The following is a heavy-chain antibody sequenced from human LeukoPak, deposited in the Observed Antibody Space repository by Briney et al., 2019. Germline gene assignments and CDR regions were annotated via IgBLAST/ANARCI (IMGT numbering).Heavy chain of an antibody. V-gene: IGHV5-51*01. CDR1: GYSFNTYW. J-gene: IGHJ4*03. CDR2: IYPGDSDT. Sequence: KHGESLKISCKGSGYSFNTYWIAWVRQTPGKGLEWMGIIYPGDSDTKYSPSFEGQVTISADKSVSTAYLQWSRLEASATATFYCGGRGSPPVYFYYWGQGTLVTGS. CDR3: GGRGSPPVYFYY. D-gene: IGHD3-16*01.